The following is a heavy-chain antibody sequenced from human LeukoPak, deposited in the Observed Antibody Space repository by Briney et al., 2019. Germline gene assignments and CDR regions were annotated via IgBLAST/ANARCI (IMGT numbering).Heavy chain of an antibody. J-gene: IGHJ4*02. V-gene: IGHV3-23*01. Sequence: GGSLRLSCAASGFTFSSYAMSWARQAPGKGLEWVSAISGGGGSTYYADSVKGRFTISRDNSKNTLYLQMNSLRAEDTAVYYCAKGTMTTVTNIDYWGQGTLVTVSS. CDR1: GFTFSSYA. D-gene: IGHD4-17*01. CDR3: AKGTMTTVTNIDY. CDR2: ISGGGGST.